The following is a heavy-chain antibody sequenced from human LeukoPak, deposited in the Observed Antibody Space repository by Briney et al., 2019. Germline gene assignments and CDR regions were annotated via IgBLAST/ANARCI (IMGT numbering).Heavy chain of an antibody. Sequence: SQTLSLTCTVSGGSISSGGYYWSWIRQHPGKGLEWIGYIYYSGSTYYNPSLKSRVTISVDTSKNQFSLKLSSVTAADTAVYYCARLILYSSGWYGIDPWGQGTLVTVSS. CDR2: IYYSGST. CDR1: GGSISSGGYY. V-gene: IGHV4-31*03. D-gene: IGHD6-19*01. J-gene: IGHJ5*02. CDR3: ARLILYSSGWYGIDP.